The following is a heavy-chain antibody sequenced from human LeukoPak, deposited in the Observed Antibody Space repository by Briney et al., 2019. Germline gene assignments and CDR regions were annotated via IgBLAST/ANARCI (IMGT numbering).Heavy chain of an antibody. J-gene: IGHJ4*02. D-gene: IGHD6-19*01. CDR2: IIPIFGTS. CDR1: GGTFSNYD. CDR3: ARDRLSKISSGWWDY. Sequence: SVKVSCKASGGTFSNYDISWVRQASGQGLEWMGGIIPIFGTSNYAQKFQGRVTIIADKSTSTAYMELSSLRSEDTAVYYCARDRLSKISSGWWDYWGQGTLVTVSS. V-gene: IGHV1-69*06.